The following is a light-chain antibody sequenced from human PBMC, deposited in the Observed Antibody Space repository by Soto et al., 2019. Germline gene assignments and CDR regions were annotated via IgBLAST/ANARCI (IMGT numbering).Light chain of an antibody. CDR3: QQRSNRFT. V-gene: IGKV3-11*01. CDR1: QSVSSY. J-gene: IGKJ3*01. Sequence: DIVLTQSPATLSLSPGERATLSCRARQSVSSYLAWYQQKPGQAPRLLIYDASNRATGIPARFSGSGSGTDFTLTISSLEPEDFAVYYCQQRSNRFTFGPGTKVDIK. CDR2: DAS.